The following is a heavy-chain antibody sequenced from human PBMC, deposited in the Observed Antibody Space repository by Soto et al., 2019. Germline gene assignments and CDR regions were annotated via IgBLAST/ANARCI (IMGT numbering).Heavy chain of an antibody. V-gene: IGHV4-39*01. D-gene: IGHD3-16*02. CDR2: IYYIGST. Sequence: ASETLSLTCTVSGDSITNSNYYWGWFRQPPGKGLEWIASIYYIGSTYYNPSLKSRVTISVDTSNNQFSLNLNSVTASDTAVYYCAGRNSLASVSLNFRVLSNYKWIDPWGPGTLVTVSS. J-gene: IGHJ5*02. CDR3: AGRNSLASVSLNFRVLSNYKWIDP. CDR1: GDSITNSNYY.